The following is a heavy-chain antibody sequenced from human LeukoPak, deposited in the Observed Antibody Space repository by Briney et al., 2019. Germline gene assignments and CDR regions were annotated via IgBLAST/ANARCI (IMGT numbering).Heavy chain of an antibody. CDR2: IKTKTDGGTT. D-gene: IGHD1-1*01. J-gene: IGHJ4*02. V-gene: IGHV3-15*01. CDR1: VVTFSVAS. CDR3: VTRVKSTGDY. Sequence: GSLPPYCQAPVVTFSVASVNGFRQAPGKGLEWIGRIKTKTDGGTTEYAAPVKGRFTISRDDSKNTVYLQMNSLKTEDTALYYCVTRVKSTGDYWGQGTLVTVSS.